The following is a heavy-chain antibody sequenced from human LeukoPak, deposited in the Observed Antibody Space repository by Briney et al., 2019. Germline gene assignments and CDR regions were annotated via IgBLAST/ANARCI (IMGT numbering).Heavy chain of an antibody. CDR3: ARGRGSRTGSNGDYLDY. J-gene: IGHJ4*02. V-gene: IGHV1-69*04. D-gene: IGHD1-1*01. Sequence: ASVKVSCKASGGTFSSHAINWVRQAPGQGLEWMGRIIPILGLRNYAQKFQGRVTISADKSTSTAYMDVTSLRSEDTAVYYCARGRGSRTGSNGDYLDYWGQGTLVTVSS. CDR1: GGTFSSHA. CDR2: IIPILGLR.